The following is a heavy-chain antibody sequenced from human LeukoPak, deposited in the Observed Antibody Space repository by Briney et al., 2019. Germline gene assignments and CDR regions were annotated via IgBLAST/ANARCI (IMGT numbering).Heavy chain of an antibody. J-gene: IGHJ4*02. CDR2: ISYDGSNK. V-gene: IGHV3-30*03. CDR1: GFTFSSYG. Sequence: GGSLRLSCAASGFTFSSYGMHWVRQAPGKGLEWVAVISYDGSNKYYADSVKGRFTISRDNAKNSLYLQMNSLRAEDTAVYYCARSAAGTYYWGQGTLVTVSS. CDR3: ARSAAGTYY. D-gene: IGHD1-1*01.